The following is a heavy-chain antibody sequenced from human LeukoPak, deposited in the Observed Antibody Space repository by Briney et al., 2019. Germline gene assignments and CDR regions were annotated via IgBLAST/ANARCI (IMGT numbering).Heavy chain of an antibody. CDR2: IIPIFGTA. J-gene: IGHJ6*04. V-gene: IGHV1-69*01. Sequence: SVKVSCKASGGTFSSYAISWVRQAPRQGLEWMGGIIPIFGTANYAQKFQGRVTITADESTSTAYMELSSLRSEDTAVYYCARDVTGVVPAAAMGGGYYYYGMDVWGKGTTVTVSS. CDR1: GGTFSSYA. CDR3: ARDVTGVVPAAAMGGGYYYYGMDV. D-gene: IGHD2-2*01.